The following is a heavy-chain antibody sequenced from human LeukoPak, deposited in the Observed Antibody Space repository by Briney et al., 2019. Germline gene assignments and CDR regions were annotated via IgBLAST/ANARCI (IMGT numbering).Heavy chain of an antibody. CDR1: GVPISSGGYS. J-gene: IGHJ5*02. Sequence: LSETLSLTCALSGVPISSGGYSWSWIRQPPGKGLEGIGYNYHSGSTYYNPSSKSRVTISVDRSKNQFSMKLSSVTAADTAVYYCDSQGTYYDDSSGYFDPSGHGTLVTVSS. V-gene: IGHV4-30-2*01. D-gene: IGHD3-22*01. CDR2: NYHSGST. CDR3: DSQGTYYDDSSGYFDP.